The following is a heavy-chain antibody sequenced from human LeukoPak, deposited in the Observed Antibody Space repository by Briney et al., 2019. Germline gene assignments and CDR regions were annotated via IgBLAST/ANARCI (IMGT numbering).Heavy chain of an antibody. CDR1: GGTLSSYA. V-gene: IGHV1-69*13. CDR3: ARGGTFGGVIPTRFDY. CDR2: IIPIFGTA. J-gene: IGHJ4*02. D-gene: IGHD3-16*02. Sequence: SVKVSCKASGGTLSSYAISWVRQAPGQGLEWMGGIIPIFGTANYAQKFQGRVTITADESTSTAYMELSSLRSEDTAVYYCARGGTFGGVIPTRFDYWGQGTLVTVSS.